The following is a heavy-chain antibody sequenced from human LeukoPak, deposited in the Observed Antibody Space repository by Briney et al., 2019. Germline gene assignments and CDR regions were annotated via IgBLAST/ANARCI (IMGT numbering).Heavy chain of an antibody. CDR3: ARDGGIALAGTSWFDP. CDR2: IIPIFGTA. D-gene: IGHD6-19*01. V-gene: IGHV1-69*06. J-gene: IGHJ5*02. CDR1: GGTFSSYA. Sequence: SVKVSCKASGGTFSSYAISWVRQAPGQGLEWMGGIIPIFGTANYAQKFQGRVTITADKSTSTAYMELSSLRSEDTAVYYCARDGGIALAGTSWFDPWGQGTLVTVSS.